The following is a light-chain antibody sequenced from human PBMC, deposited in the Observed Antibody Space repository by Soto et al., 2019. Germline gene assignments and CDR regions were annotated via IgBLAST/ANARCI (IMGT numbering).Light chain of an antibody. CDR3: CSYVGATTYV. J-gene: IGLJ1*01. Sequence: QSVLTQPRSVSGSPGQSVTISCTGTSSDFGGYNYVSWYQHHPGKAPKLMIYDVSERPSGVPDRFSGSKSGNTASLTISGLQAEDEAEYYCCSYVGATTYVFGSGTKVTVL. V-gene: IGLV2-11*01. CDR1: SSDFGGYNY. CDR2: DVS.